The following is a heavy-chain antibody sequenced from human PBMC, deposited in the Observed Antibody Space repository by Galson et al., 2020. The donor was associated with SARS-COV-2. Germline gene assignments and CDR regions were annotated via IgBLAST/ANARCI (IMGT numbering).Heavy chain of an antibody. Sequence: GGSLRLSCAASGFTFSRNAMHWVRQAPGKGLEWVSAMTYDGTNEYYADSVKGRFTISRDNSKNTLYLQMNSLTPEDTAVYYCVGQGAAAVSWFDPWGQGTLVTVSS. CDR2: MTYDGTNE. J-gene: IGHJ5*02. V-gene: IGHV3-30-3*01. CDR3: VGQGAAAVSWFDP. D-gene: IGHD6-25*01. CDR1: GFTFSRNA.